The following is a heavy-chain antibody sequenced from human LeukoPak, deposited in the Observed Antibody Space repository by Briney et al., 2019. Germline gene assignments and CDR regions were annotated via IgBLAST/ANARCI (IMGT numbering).Heavy chain of an antibody. CDR2: VDYSGYT. D-gene: IGHD5/OR15-5a*01. Sequence: PSETLSLTCSVSGGSVTNTNYFWGWIRQPPGKGLQWLGSVDYSGYTYQSPSHNSRATISVDTSKNQFSLKMTSVTAADTAVYYCASEPVVSPNNWFDPWGQGTLVTVSS. CDR3: ASEPVVSPNNWFDP. CDR1: GGSVTNTNYF. V-gene: IGHV4-39*07. J-gene: IGHJ5*02.